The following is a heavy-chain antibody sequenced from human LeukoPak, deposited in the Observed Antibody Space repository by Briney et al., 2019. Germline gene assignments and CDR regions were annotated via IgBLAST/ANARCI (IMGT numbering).Heavy chain of an antibody. CDR2: VIASSGST. CDR3: AKGGYDYIEIGYFDH. Sequence: GGSLRLSCVATGFTFSNYAMNWVRQAPGKGLEWVSVVIASSGSTDYADSVKGRFTISRDISKNTLYLQMNRLRAEDTAIYYCAKGGYDYIEIGYFDHWGQGTPVTVAS. D-gene: IGHD5-12*01. CDR1: GFTFSNYA. V-gene: IGHV3-23*01. J-gene: IGHJ4*02.